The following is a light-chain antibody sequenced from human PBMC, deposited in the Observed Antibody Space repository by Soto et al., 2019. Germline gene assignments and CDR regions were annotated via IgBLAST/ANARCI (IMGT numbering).Light chain of an antibody. J-gene: IGKJ4*01. V-gene: IGKV3D-15*01. Sequence: EIVMTQSPATLSVSPGERATLSCRASQSVSSNLAWYQQKPGQARRLLIYGASTRATGIPARFSGSGSGTEFTLTISSLQPEDFAVYSCQQYNNWPPEDTFGGGTKVEIK. CDR2: GAS. CDR3: QQYNNWPPEDT. CDR1: QSVSSN.